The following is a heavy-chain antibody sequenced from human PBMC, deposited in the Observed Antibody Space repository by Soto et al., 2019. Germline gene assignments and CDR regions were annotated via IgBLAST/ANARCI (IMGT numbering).Heavy chain of an antibody. D-gene: IGHD6-19*01. CDR2: INQDGGGT. CDR3: ARYFRGSGRYFFDY. CDR1: GFTFSSSF. J-gene: IGHJ4*02. V-gene: IGHV3-7*03. Sequence: PGGSLSLSCVASGFTFSSSFMGWVRPAPGKGLEWVANINQDGGGTYYVDSVEGRFTISRENAKDSLYLQMNSLRGEDTAVYYCARYFRGSGRYFFDYWGQGTLVTVSS.